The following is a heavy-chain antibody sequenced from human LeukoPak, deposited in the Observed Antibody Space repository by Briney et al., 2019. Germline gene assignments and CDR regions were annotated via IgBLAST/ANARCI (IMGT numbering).Heavy chain of an antibody. J-gene: IGHJ4*02. V-gene: IGHV3-23*01. Sequence: PGGSLRLSCAASGFTFSSYAMSWVRQAPGKGLEWVSAISGSGGSTYYADSVKGRSTISRDNSKNTLYLQMNSLRAEDTAVYYCAKPQANPFAFDYWGQGTLVTVSS. CDR1: GFTFSSYA. CDR3: AKPQANPFAFDY. D-gene: IGHD2-21*01. CDR2: ISGSGGST.